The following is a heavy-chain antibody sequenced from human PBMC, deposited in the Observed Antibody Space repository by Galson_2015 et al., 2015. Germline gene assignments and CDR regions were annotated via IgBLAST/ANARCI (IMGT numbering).Heavy chain of an antibody. V-gene: IGHV5-51*01. D-gene: IGHD3-10*01. Sequence: PGDSDTRYSPSFQGQVTISADKSISTAYLQWSSLKASDTAVYYCARTGGSEEGFGEITIDYWGQGTLVTVSS. CDR3: ARTGGSEEGFGEITIDY. CDR2: PGDSDT. J-gene: IGHJ4*02.